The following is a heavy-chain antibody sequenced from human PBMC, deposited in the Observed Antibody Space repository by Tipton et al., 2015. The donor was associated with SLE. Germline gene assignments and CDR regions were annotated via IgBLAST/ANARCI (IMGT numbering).Heavy chain of an antibody. D-gene: IGHD1-1*01. Sequence: QSGAEVKKPGASVKVSCKASGYTFAGYGFSWVRQAPGQGLEWMGWVSGHMGNTSYAQKFQGRVTMTRDTSTSTAYMELRSLRSDDTAVYYCAERYDTFDIWGQGTMVTVSS. V-gene: IGHV1-18*01. CDR1: GYTFAGYG. CDR3: AERYDTFDI. CDR2: VSGHMGNT. J-gene: IGHJ3*02.